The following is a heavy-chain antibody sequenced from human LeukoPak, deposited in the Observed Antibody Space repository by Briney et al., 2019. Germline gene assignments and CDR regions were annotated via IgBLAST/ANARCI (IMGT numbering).Heavy chain of an antibody. CDR3: ARGRLLRYFDWLLPLYYFDY. V-gene: IGHV3-7*03. CDR2: IKQDGSEK. J-gene: IGHJ4*02. CDR1: GFTFSSYW. D-gene: IGHD3-9*01. Sequence: PGGSLRLSCAASGFTFSSYWMSWVRQAPGKGLEWVANIKQDGSEKYYVDSVKGRFTISRDNAKNSLYLQMNSLRAEDTAVYYCARGRLLRYFDWLLPLYYFDYWGQGTLVTVSS.